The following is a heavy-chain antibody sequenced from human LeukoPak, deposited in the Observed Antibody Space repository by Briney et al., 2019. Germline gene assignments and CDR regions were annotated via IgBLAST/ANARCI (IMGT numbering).Heavy chain of an antibody. D-gene: IGHD3-10*01. CDR2: INPNSGGT. V-gene: IGHV1-2*02. CDR3: ASTYYYGSGSWNYYYGMDV. Sequence: ASVKVSCKASGYTFSGYYIFWVRRAPGQGLEWMGWINPNSGGTNYAPEFQGRHTMTRDTSITTAYMELSTLRSDDTAVYYCASTYYYGSGSWNYYYGMDVWGQGTTVTVSS. J-gene: IGHJ6*02. CDR1: GYTFSGYY.